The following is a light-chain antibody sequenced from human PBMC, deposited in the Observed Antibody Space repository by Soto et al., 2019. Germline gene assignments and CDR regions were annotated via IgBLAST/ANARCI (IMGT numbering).Light chain of an antibody. CDR2: EVS. CDR3: SSYAGSNNFVV. Sequence: QSALTQPPSASGSPGQSVTISCTGTSSDIGGYNYVSWYQQHPGTAPKLMIYEVSQRPSGDPDRFSGSKSGNTASLTVSGLQAEDEADYYCSSYAGSNNFVVFGGGTKVTVL. J-gene: IGLJ2*01. V-gene: IGLV2-8*01. CDR1: SSDIGGYNY.